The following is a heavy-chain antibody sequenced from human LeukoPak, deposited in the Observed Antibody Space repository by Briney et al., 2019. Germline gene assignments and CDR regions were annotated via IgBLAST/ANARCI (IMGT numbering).Heavy chain of an antibody. J-gene: IGHJ4*02. CDR1: GGSFSGYY. CDR2: IYYSGST. V-gene: IGHV4-34*01. D-gene: IGHD5/OR15-5a*01. CDR3: ARSTIPMDYYFDY. Sequence: PSETLSLTCAVYGGSFSGYYWSWIRQPPGKGLEWIGSIYYSGSTYYNPSLKSRVTISVDTSKNQFSLKLSSVTAADTAVYYCARSTIPMDYYFDYWGQGTLVTVSS.